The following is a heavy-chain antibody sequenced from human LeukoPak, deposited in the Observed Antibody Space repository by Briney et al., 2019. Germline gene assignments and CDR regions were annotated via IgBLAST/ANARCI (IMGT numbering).Heavy chain of an antibody. CDR3: ARESPIALAGN. D-gene: IGHD6-19*01. CDR1: GFSFSSYA. CDR2: ISDSGAKT. J-gene: IGHJ4*02. V-gene: IGHV3-23*01. Sequence: PGGSLRLSCATSGFSFSSYAMSWVRQAPGKGLEWVSAISDSGAKTCYADSMKGRFTISRDNSKSTLYLQMNSLRADDTALYYCARESPIALAGNWGQGTLVTVSS.